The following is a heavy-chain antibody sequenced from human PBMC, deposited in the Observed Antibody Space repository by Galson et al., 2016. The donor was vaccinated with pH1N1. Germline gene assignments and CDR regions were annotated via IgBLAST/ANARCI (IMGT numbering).Heavy chain of an antibody. CDR3: ARRDKYFDTSGFQN. V-gene: IGHV1-69*06. CDR2: IIPMFGTT. Sequence: SVKVSCKASGDTFSIYAIGWVRQAPGQGLEWMGGIIPMFGTTNYAQKFQGRVTITADKSTSTGFTSTAYMELSSLRSEDTAIYYCARRDKYFDTSGFQNWGQGTLVTVSS. CDR1: GDTFSIYA. J-gene: IGHJ4*02. D-gene: IGHD3-22*01.